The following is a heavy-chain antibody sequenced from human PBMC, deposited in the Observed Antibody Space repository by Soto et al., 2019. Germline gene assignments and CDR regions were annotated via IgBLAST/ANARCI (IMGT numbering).Heavy chain of an antibody. D-gene: IGHD6-13*01. J-gene: IGHJ5*02. Sequence: PSETLSLTCTVSGGSISSYYWSWIRQPPGKGLEWIGYIYYSGSTNYNPSLKSRVTISVDTSKNQFSLKLSSVTAADTAVYYCAREIAAAGNWWFDPWGQGTLVTV. V-gene: IGHV4-59*01. CDR1: GGSISSYY. CDR3: AREIAAAGNWWFDP. CDR2: IYYSGST.